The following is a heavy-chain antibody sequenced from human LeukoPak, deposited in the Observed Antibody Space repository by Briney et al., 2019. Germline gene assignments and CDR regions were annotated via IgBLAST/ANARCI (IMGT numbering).Heavy chain of an antibody. CDR3: ARDETYSGWYGYWYFDL. CDR2: IYSGGST. J-gene: IGHJ2*01. V-gene: IGHV3-53*05. Sequence: GGSLRLSCAASGFTVSSNYMSWVRQAPGKGLEWVSVIYSGGSTYYADSVKGRFTISRDNSKNTLYLQMNSLRAEDTAVYYCARDETYSGWYGYWYFDLWGRGTLVTVSS. D-gene: IGHD6-19*01. CDR1: GFTVSSNY.